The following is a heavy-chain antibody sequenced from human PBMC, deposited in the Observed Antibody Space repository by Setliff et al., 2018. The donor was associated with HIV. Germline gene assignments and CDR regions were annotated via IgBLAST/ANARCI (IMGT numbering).Heavy chain of an antibody. CDR3: STDLPSSGFFPDY. CDR2: IKRKSDGETT. CDR1: GFTFSHVW. V-gene: IGHV3-15*01. D-gene: IGHD6-19*01. J-gene: IGHJ4*02. Sequence: GGSLRLSCAASGFTFSHVWMTWVRQAPGKGLEWVGRIKRKSDGETTEYAAPVKGRLTISRDDSKNTLYLQMNSLEIEDTAVYYCSTDLPSSGFFPDYWGQGTLVTVSS.